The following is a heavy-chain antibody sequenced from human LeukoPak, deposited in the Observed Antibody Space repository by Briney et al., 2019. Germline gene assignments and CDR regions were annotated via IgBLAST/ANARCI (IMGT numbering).Heavy chain of an antibody. CDR2: ISDSGGST. J-gene: IGHJ4*02. CDR1: TFTFSIYA. CDR3: ARGPYYYDSSGYDY. V-gene: IGHV3-23*01. Sequence: GGSLRLSCAASTFTFSIYAMSWVRQAPGKGLEWVSAISDSGGSTYYADSVKGRFTISRDNSKNTLYLQMNSLRAEDTAVYYCARGPYYYDSSGYDYWGQGTLVTVSS. D-gene: IGHD3-22*01.